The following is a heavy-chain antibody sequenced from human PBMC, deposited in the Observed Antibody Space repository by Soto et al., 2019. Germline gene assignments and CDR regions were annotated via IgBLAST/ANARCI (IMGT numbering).Heavy chain of an antibody. V-gene: IGHV5-51*01. CDR2: IYPGDSDT. CDR1: GYSFTSYW. Sequence: GESLKISCKGSGYSFTSYWIGWVRQMPGKGLEWMGIIYPGDSDTRYSPSFQGQVTISADKSISTAYLQWSSLKASDTAMYYCARRAVPAAITDTHLDYYYYGMDVWGQGTTVTVSS. J-gene: IGHJ6*02. D-gene: IGHD2-2*01. CDR3: ARRAVPAAITDTHLDYYYYGMDV.